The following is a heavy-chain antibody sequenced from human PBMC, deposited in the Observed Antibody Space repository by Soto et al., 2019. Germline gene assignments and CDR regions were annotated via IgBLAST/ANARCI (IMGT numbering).Heavy chain of an antibody. CDR1: GFTFSNYW. Sequence: EVQLVESGGGLVQPGGSLRLSCAASGFTFSNYWMHWVRQAPGKGPVWVSRINTDGSTTNCADSVKGRFTISRDNAKNTLYLQTNSLGAEDTAVYYCARDLGGYASHWGQGTLVTVSS. D-gene: IGHD3-16*01. V-gene: IGHV3-74*01. CDR3: ARDLGGYASH. J-gene: IGHJ4*02. CDR2: INTDGSTT.